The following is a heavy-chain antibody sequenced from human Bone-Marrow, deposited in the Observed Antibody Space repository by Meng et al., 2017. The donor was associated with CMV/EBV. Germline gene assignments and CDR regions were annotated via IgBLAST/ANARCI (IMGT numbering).Heavy chain of an antibody. CDR3: ARQRINTDFWRRWFDP. CDR1: GYTFTSYY. V-gene: IGHV1-46*01. CDR2: INPSGGST. D-gene: IGHD3-3*01. J-gene: IGHJ5*02. Sequence: ASVKVSCKASGYTFTSYYMHWVRQAPGQGLEWMGIINPSGGSTSYAQKFQGRVTMTRDTSTSTVYMELSSLRSEDTAVYYCARQRINTDFWRRWFDPWGQGTVVTVPS.